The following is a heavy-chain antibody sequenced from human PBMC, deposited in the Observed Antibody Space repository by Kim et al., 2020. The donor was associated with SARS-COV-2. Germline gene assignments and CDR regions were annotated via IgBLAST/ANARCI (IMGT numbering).Heavy chain of an antibody. Sequence: GGSLRLSCAASGFTFSSYSMNWVRQAPGKGLEWVSSISSSSSYIYYADSVKGRFTISRDNAKNSLYLQMNSLRAEDTAVYYCARGRMGSSSWFLFDYWGQGTLVTVSS. CDR3: ARGRMGSSSWFLFDY. D-gene: IGHD6-13*01. V-gene: IGHV3-21*01. CDR1: GFTFSSYS. J-gene: IGHJ4*02. CDR2: ISSSSSYI.